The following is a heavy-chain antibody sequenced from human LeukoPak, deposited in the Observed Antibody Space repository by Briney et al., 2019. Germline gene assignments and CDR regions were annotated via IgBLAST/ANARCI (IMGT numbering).Heavy chain of an antibody. V-gene: IGHV3-20*04. CDR3: ARESHSVVRGVNWFDP. CDR2: INWNGGST. Sequence: GSLRLSCAASGFTFDDYDMSWVRQAPGKGLEWVSGINWNGGSTGYADSVKGRFTISRDNAKNSLYLQMNSLRAEDTAVYYCARESHSVVRGVNWFDPWGQGTLVTVSS. CDR1: GFTFDDYD. J-gene: IGHJ5*02. D-gene: IGHD3-10*01.